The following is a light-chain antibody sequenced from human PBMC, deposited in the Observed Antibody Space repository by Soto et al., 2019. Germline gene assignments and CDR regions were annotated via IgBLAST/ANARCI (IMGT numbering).Light chain of an antibody. CDR3: SSYAGSNLYV. CDR2: EVS. J-gene: IGLJ1*01. V-gene: IGLV2-8*01. CDR1: SGDIGAYNY. Sequence: QTALTQPLSASGFPGQSVTISCTGASGDIGAYNYVSWYQQHPGKAPKLMVYEVSKRPSGVPDRFSGSKSGNTASLTVSGLQAEDEADYFCSSYAGSNLYVFGSGTKATVL.